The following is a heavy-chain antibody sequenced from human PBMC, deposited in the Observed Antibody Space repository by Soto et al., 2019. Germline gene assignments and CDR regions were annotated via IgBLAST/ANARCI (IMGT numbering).Heavy chain of an antibody. Sequence: QVQLVESGGGVVQPGRSLRLSCAASGFTFSSYGMHWVRQAPGKGLEWVAVISYDGSNKYYGDSVKGRFTISRDNSKNTLYLQMNSMRAEDTAVYYCAKGSITSMVFDDYWGQGTLVTVSS. CDR1: GFTFSSYG. J-gene: IGHJ4*02. D-gene: IGHD3-10*01. CDR2: ISYDGSNK. CDR3: AKGSITSMVFDDY. V-gene: IGHV3-30*18.